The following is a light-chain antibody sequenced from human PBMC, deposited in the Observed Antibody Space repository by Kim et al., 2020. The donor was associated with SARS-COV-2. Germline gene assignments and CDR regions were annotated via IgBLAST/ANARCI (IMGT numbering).Light chain of an antibody. CDR1: SSVVSCYNG. CDR2: EVR. J-gene: IGLJ1*01. CDR3: LSYTSTSTYV. V-gene: IGLV2-18*02. Sequence: GEAVSIYTAGISSVVSCYNGVSWYQQPHGTAHKLMFYEVRHRPPGVPHHFSGSKSGNAASLTISGLQTEDEADYYCLSYTSTSTYVFGTGTKVTVL.